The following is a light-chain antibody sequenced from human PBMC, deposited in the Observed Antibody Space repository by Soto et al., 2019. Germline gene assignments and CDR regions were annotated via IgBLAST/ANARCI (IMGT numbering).Light chain of an antibody. CDR3: SSNAGSNNLV. Sequence: QSVLTQPPSASGTPGQSVTIPCTGTSSDVGDYNYVSWYQQHPGKAPKLVIYEVSRRPSGVPDRFSGSKSGNTASLTVSGLQAEDEADYYCSSNAGSNNLVFDGGTKLTVL. CDR2: EVS. V-gene: IGLV2-8*01. J-gene: IGLJ2*01. CDR1: SSDVGDYNY.